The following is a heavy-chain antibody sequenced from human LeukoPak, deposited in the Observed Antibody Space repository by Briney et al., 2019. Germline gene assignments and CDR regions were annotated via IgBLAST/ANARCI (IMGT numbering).Heavy chain of an antibody. CDR2: INHSGST. CDR1: GGSFSGCY. J-gene: IGHJ6*03. V-gene: IGHV4-34*01. CDR3: ARGFCSGGSCYPLFYYYYYMDV. Sequence: SETLSLTCAVYGGSFSGCYWSWIRQPPGKGLEWIGEINHSGSTNYNPSLKSRVTISVDTSKNQFSLKLSSVTAADTAVYYCARGFCSGGSCYPLFYYYYYMDVWGKGTTVTVSS. D-gene: IGHD2-15*01.